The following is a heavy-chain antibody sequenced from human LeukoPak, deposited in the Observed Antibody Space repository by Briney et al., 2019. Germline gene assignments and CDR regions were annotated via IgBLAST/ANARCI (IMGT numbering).Heavy chain of an antibody. CDR3: AKDPRLFYCSSTSCYAGTNYFDY. CDR1: GLTFINFG. J-gene: IGHJ4*02. CDR2: ISGSAVIT. V-gene: IGHV3-23*01. D-gene: IGHD2-2*01. Sequence: GGSLRLSCAASGLTFINFGMTWVRQAPGKGLEWVSAISGSAVITFYADSAKGRFTISRDNSKNTLSLQMNSLRAEDTAVYYCAKDPRLFYCSSTSCYAGTNYFDYWGQGTLVTVSS.